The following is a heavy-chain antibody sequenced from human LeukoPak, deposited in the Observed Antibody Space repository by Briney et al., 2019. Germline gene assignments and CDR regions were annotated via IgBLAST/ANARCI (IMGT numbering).Heavy chain of an antibody. J-gene: IGHJ5*02. CDR3: ARDHPIRYLGFDP. CDR1: GGTFSSYA. CDR2: IIPIFGTA. V-gene: IGHV1-69*01. D-gene: IGHD3-9*01. Sequence: SVKVSCKGSGGTFSSYAISWVRQAPGPGLEGKGGIIPIFGTANYAQKFQGRATITADESTSTAYMELSSLRSEDTAVHYCARDHPIRYLGFDPWGQGTLVTVSS.